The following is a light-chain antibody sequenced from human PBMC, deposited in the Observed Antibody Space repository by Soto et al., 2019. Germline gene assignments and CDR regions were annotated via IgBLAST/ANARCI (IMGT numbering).Light chain of an antibody. CDR3: QQYNNWPTA. CDR1: HSVSGN. V-gene: IGKV3-15*01. Sequence: ELVMTQSPATLSVSPGERATLSCRASHSVSGNLAWYQQKPGQAPRLLIYGASTRATGIPSRFSGSWSGTEFTITISSLQSEDFAVYYGQQYNNWPTAFGQGTKVEIK. J-gene: IGKJ1*01. CDR2: GAS.